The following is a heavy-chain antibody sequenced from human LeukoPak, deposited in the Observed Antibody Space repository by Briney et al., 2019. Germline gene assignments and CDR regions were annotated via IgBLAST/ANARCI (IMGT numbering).Heavy chain of an antibody. Sequence: GGSLRLSCAASGFTFSDYYMSWIRQAPGKGLEWVSSIFPSGGEIHYADSVRGRFTISRDNSKNTLYLQMNSLRAEDTALYYCAKPHFDYWGQGTLVTVSS. CDR1: GFTFSDYY. CDR3: AKPHFDY. J-gene: IGHJ4*02. CDR2: IFPSGGEI. V-gene: IGHV3-66*02.